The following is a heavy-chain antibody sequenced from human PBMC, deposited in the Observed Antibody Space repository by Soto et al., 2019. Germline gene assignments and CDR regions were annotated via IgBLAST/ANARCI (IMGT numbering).Heavy chain of an antibody. CDR1: GGSISSSSYY. V-gene: IGHV4-39*02. CDR3: ATHAVSYGQYNCFDP. D-gene: IGHD5-18*01. J-gene: IGHJ5*02. CDR2: IYYSGST. Sequence: QLQLQESGPGLVKPSETLSLTCTVSGGSISSSSYYWGWIRQPPGKGLEWIGSIYYSGSTYYNPSLTPPLTITVATSKNHFALKLTSVTAADPAVYSCATHAVSYGQYNCFDPWGQGTLVTVSS.